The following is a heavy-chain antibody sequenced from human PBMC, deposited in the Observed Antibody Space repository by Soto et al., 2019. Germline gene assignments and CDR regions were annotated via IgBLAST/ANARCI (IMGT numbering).Heavy chain of an antibody. V-gene: IGHV1-69*13. J-gene: IGHJ6*02. CDR2: IIPIFGTA. Sequence: GASVKVSCKASGGTFSSYAISWVRQAPGQGLEWMGGIIPIFGTANYAQKFQGRVTITADESTSTAYMELSSLRSEDTAVYYCARGGITIFGVVPNAYYYYGMDVWGQGTTVTVSS. CDR1: GGTFSSYA. CDR3: ARGGITIFGVVPNAYYYYGMDV. D-gene: IGHD3-3*01.